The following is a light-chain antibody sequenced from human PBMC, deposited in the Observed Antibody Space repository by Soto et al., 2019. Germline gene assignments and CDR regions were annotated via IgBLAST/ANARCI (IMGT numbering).Light chain of an antibody. V-gene: IGKV3-20*01. Sequence: EIVLTQSPGTQSLSPGERATLSCRASQSVSSSYLAWYQQKPGQAPRLLIYGASSRATGIPDRFSGSGSGTHFTLTISRLEPEDFAVYYCQQYGSSPFTFGPGTKVEIK. CDR1: QSVSSSY. CDR2: GAS. CDR3: QQYGSSPFT. J-gene: IGKJ3*01.